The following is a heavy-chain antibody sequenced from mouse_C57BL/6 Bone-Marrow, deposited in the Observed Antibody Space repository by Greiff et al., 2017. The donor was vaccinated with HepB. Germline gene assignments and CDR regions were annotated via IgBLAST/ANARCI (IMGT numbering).Heavy chain of an antibody. V-gene: IGHV1-15*01. CDR2: IDPETGGT. J-gene: IGHJ2*01. D-gene: IGHD3-3*01. CDR1: GYTFTDYE. Sequence: VQLQQSGAELVRPGASVTLSCKASGYTFTDYEMHWVKQTPVHGLEWIGAIDPETGGTAYNQKFKGKAILTADKSSSTAYMELRSLTSEDSAVYYCTTLGGYSFDDWGQGTTLTVSS. CDR3: TTLGGYSFDD.